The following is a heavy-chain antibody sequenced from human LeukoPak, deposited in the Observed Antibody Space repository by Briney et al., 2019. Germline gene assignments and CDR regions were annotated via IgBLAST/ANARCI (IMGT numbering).Heavy chain of an antibody. CDR1: GFIFTNYA. J-gene: IGHJ4*02. V-gene: IGHV3-23*01. CDR3: AKRIFGYSSGWYDY. CDR2: ISGSGGST. Sequence: GGSLRLSCAASGFIFTNYAMTWVRQAPGKGLEWVSGISGSGGSTYYADSVKGWFTISRDKSKNTLYLQMNSLRAEDTAVYYCAKRIFGYSSGWYDYWGQGTLVTVSS. D-gene: IGHD6-19*01.